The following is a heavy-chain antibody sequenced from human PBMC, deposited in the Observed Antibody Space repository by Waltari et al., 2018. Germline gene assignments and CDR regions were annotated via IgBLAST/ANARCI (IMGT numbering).Heavy chain of an antibody. CDR3: AADPQEDY. CDR2: ISYDGSNK. Sequence: QVQLVESGGGVVQPGRSLRLSCAASGFTFSSYGMHWVRQAPGKGLEWVAVISYDGSNKYYADSVKGRFTISRDNSKNTLYLQMNSLRAEDTAVYYCAADPQEDYWGQGTLVTVSS. CDR1: GFTFSSYG. J-gene: IGHJ4*02. V-gene: IGHV3-30*03.